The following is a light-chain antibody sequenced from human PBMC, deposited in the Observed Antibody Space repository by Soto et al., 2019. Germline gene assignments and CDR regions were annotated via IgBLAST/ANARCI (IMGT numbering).Light chain of an antibody. Sequence: EIGMMQSPATLSVSHGERATLSCRASQSVSSNLAWYQQKPGQAPRLLIYGASTRATGIPDRFSGSGSGTDFTLTISSLEPEDFAVYYCQQRYNWPVTFGQGTRLE. CDR3: QQRYNWPVT. V-gene: IGKV3D-15*01. J-gene: IGKJ5*01. CDR2: GAS. CDR1: QSVSSN.